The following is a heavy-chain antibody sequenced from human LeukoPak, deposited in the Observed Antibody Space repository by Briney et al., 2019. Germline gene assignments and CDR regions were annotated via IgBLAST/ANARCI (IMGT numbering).Heavy chain of an antibody. CDR2: VKQDGSEK. CDR3: ARTGIAAAGTSHYFDY. V-gene: IGHV3-7*01. J-gene: IGHJ4*02. Sequence: PGGSLRLSCAASGFTFSSYWMSWVRQAPGKGLEWVANVKQDGSEKYYVDSVKGRFTISRDNAKNSLYLQMNSLRAEDTAVYYCARTGIAAAGTSHYFDYWGQGTLVTVSS. CDR1: GFTFSSYW. D-gene: IGHD6-13*01.